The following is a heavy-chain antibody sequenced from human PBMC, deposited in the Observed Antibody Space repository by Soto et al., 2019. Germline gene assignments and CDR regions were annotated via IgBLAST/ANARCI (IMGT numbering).Heavy chain of an antibody. CDR2: INHTGGT. V-gene: IGHV4-34*01. CDR3: ANRITVFELLIPTFDP. D-gene: IGHD3-3*01. CDR1: GGSVNGYY. Sequence: PSETLSLTCAVYGGSVNGYYWNWIRQPPGKGLEWIGEINHTGGTHYNPSLKSRVTMSVDTSKNQFSLRLSSVTAADTAIYYCANRITVFELLIPTFDPWGQGTQVPVYS. J-gene: IGHJ5*02.